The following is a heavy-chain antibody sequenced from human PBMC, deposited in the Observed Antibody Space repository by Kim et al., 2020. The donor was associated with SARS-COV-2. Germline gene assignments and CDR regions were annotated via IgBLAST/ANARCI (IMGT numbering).Heavy chain of an antibody. J-gene: IGHJ3*02. D-gene: IGHD2-15*01. CDR2: INPDSAYA. CDR3: AREAVVLAAIQDGFDI. V-gene: IGHV1-2*06. CDR1: GYTFTDHY. Sequence: ASVKVSCKASGYTFTDHYVHWVRQAPGQGLQWMGRINPDSAYAHITERFQGRVIMTRDSTIRTAYMELSRLRFDDTAVYYCAREAVVLAAIQDGFDILG.